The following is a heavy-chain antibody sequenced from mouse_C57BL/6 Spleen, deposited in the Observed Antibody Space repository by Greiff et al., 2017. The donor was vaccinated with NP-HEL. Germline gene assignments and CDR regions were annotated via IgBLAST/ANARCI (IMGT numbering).Heavy chain of an antibody. Sequence: EVHLVESGGGLVKPGGSLKLSCAASGFTFSDYGMHWVRQAPEKGLEWVAYISSGSSTIYYADTVKGRFTISRDNAKNTLFLQMTSLRSEDTAMYYCARGGVVALDYWGQGTTLTVSS. D-gene: IGHD1-1*01. CDR3: ARGGVVALDY. V-gene: IGHV5-17*01. J-gene: IGHJ2*01. CDR2: ISSGSSTI. CDR1: GFTFSDYG.